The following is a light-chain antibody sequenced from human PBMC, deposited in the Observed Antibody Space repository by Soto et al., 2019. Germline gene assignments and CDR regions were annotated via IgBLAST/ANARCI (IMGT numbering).Light chain of an antibody. CDR1: QSVSNKY. CDR3: QQYGSSPPYT. Sequence: EVVLTQSPGTLSLSPGERATLSCRASQSVSNKYLAWYQQKPGQAPRLLIFGSSDRATGIPDRFSGRGSGTDFTLTISSLEPEDFAVYYCQQYGSSPPYTFGQGTKLEIK. J-gene: IGKJ2*01. CDR2: GSS. V-gene: IGKV3-20*01.